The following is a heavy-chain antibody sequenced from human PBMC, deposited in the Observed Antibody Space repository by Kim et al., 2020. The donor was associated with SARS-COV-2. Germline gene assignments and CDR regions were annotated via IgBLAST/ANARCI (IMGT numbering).Heavy chain of an antibody. CDR3: AKETDVQWPYSGSYYDY. D-gene: IGHD1-26*01. CDR2: ISGSGGST. V-gene: IGHV3-23*01. Sequence: GGSLRLSCAASGFTFSSYAMSWVRQAPGKGLEWVSAISGSGGSTYYADSVKGRFTISRDNSKNTLYLQMNSLRAEDTAVYYCAKETDVQWPYSGSYYDYWGQGTLVTVSS. CDR1: GFTFSSYA. J-gene: IGHJ4*02.